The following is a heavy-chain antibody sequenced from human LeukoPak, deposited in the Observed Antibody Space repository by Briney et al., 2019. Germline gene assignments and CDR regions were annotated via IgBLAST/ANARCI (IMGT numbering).Heavy chain of an antibody. CDR2: IKQDGSEK. V-gene: IGHV3-7*01. J-gene: IGHJ6*03. D-gene: IGHD3-16*01. CDR3: ASAMGDPNYYYYYMDV. Sequence: GGSLRLSCAASGFTFSSYWMSWVRQAPGKGLEWVANIKQDGSEKYYVDSVKGRFTISRDNAKNSLYLQMNSLRAEDTAVYYCASAMGDPNYYYYYMDVWGKGTTVTVSS. CDR1: GFTFSSYW.